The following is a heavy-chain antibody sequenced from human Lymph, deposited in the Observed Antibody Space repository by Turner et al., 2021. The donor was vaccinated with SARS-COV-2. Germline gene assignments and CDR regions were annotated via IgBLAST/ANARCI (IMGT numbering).Heavy chain of an antibody. V-gene: IGHV3-66*01. J-gene: IGHJ3*02. Sequence: EVQLVESGGGLFQPGGSLRLSCAASGLTVSSNYMSWVREAAGKGLEWVSVIYSGGSKVYADSVKGRFTISRDNSKNTLYLQMNSLRAEDTDVYYCARDFREGAFDIWGQGTMVTISS. D-gene: IGHD3-10*01. CDR1: GLTVSSNY. CDR3: ARDFREGAFDI. CDR2: IYSGGSK.